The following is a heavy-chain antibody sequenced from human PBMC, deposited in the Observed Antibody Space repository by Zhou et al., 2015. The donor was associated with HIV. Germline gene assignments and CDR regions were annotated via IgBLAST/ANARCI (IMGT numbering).Heavy chain of an antibody. D-gene: IGHD3-3*01. CDR1: GFTFKNHA. Sequence: EVQLVESGGRHGTAWGGSLRISCAASGFTFKNHAMVWVRQAPGRGLEWVSSVNGNGDSRFYADSVQGRCTISRDNSKNMLFLQIDSLRVEDTGIYYCAKRFNTWSGWYDHWDQGTLVTV. CDR3: AKRFNTWSGWYDH. J-gene: IGHJ4*02. V-gene: IGHV3-23*04. CDR2: VNGNGDSR.